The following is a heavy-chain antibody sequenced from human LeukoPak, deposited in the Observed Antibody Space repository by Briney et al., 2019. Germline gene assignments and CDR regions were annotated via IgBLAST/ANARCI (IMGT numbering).Heavy chain of an antibody. J-gene: IGHJ4*02. CDR3: ARGGYYDSSAYRVLDY. CDR2: IYYSGST. CDR1: GDSISNSHW. Sequence: SQTLSLTCAVSGDSISNSHWWSWIRQPPGKGLEWIGYIYYSGSTNYNPSLKSRVTISVDTSKKQFSLKLSSVTAADTAVYYCARGGYYDSSAYRVLDYWGQGTLVTVSS. D-gene: IGHD3-22*01. V-gene: IGHV4-59*11.